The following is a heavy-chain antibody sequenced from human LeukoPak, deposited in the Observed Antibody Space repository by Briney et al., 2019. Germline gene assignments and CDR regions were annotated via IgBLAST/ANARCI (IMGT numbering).Heavy chain of an antibody. D-gene: IGHD3-3*01. J-gene: IGHJ3*02. V-gene: IGHV3-74*01. Sequence: GRSLRLSCAASGFTFSNYWMHWVRQAPGKGLVWVSHINHDGSSTTYADSVKGRFTISRDNAKNTLYLQMNSLRAEDTAVYYCADPFGDAFDMWGQGTMVTVSS. CDR3: ADPFGDAFDM. CDR2: INHDGSST. CDR1: GFTFSNYW.